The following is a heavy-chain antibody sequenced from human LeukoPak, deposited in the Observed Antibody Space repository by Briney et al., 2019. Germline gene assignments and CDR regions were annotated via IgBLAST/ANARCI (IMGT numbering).Heavy chain of an antibody. CDR3: ARDRRVYTDLFDY. CDR2: ISSSSSYI. Sequence: PGGSLRLSCAASGFTFSSYSMNWVRQAPGKGLEWVSSISSSSSYIYYADSVKGRLTISRDNAKNSLYLQMNSLRAEDTAVYYCARDRRVYTDLFDYWGQGTLVTVSS. D-gene: IGHD5/OR15-5a*01. CDR1: GFTFSSYS. V-gene: IGHV3-21*01. J-gene: IGHJ4*02.